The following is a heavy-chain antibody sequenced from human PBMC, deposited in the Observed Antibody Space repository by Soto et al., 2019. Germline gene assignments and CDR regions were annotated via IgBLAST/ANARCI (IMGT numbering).Heavy chain of an antibody. CDR2: IYSGGGT. D-gene: IGHD4-17*01. CDR1: GVTVSNNF. J-gene: IGHJ4*02. V-gene: IGHV3-66*01. Sequence: EVQLVESGGDLVQPGGSLRLSCAASGVTVSNNFMSWVRQVPGKGLEWVSIIYSGGGTQYADSVKGRFTISRDNYKNTVYLQMNSLRVEDTAVYYCARNVPVTPLGYWGQGTLVTVSS. CDR3: ARNVPVTPLGY.